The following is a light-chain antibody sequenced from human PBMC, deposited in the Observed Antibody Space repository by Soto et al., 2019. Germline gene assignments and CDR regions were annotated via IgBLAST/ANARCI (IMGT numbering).Light chain of an antibody. CDR2: GAS. Sequence: EIVMTQSPATLSVSPGERATLSCRASQSVSSNLAWYQQKPGQAPRLLIYGASTRATGLPARFSGSGSGTEFTLTISSLQSEDFAVYYCQQYNNWPFTFGPGTKVHIK. CDR3: QQYNNWPFT. CDR1: QSVSSN. V-gene: IGKV3-15*01. J-gene: IGKJ3*01.